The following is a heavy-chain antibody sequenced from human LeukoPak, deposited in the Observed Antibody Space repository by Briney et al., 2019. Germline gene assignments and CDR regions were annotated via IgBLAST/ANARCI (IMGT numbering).Heavy chain of an antibody. Sequence: SETLSLTCTVSAGSISSSSYYWGWIRQPPGKGLEWIGSIYYSGSTYYNPSLKSRVTISVDTSKSQFCLKLSSVTAADTAVYYCASPSISSGWYSKDYWGQGTLVTVSS. CDR3: ASPSISSGWYSKDY. V-gene: IGHV4-39*01. D-gene: IGHD6-19*01. CDR2: IYYSGST. J-gene: IGHJ4*02. CDR1: AGSISSSSYY.